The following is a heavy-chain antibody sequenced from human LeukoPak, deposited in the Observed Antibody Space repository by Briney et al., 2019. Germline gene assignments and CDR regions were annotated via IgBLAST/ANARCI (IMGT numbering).Heavy chain of an antibody. D-gene: IGHD3-22*01. CDR1: GYILTGYY. Sequence: ASVNLSCKAAGYILTGYYMHWVRQAPGQGLEWMGWMSPSSGGTKSAPRLQGRVTMTRDTSISTAYMELSRLRSDDTAVYYCARDYYDSSGYSRFDPWGQGTLVTVSS. CDR3: ARDYYDSSGYSRFDP. V-gene: IGHV1-2*02. CDR2: MSPSSGGT. J-gene: IGHJ5*02.